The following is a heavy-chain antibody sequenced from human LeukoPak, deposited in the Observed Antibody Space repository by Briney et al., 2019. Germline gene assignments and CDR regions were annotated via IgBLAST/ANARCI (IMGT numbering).Heavy chain of an antibody. CDR3: ARLSGWKYGSGSYPDY. CDR2: IDNSGYNV. D-gene: IGHD3-10*01. CDR1: GFIFSESY. Sequence: PGGSLRLSCAASGFIFSESYMAWIRQAPGKGLEWISYIDNSGYNVQYADPVKGRYTISRDNSKNTLYLQMNSLRAEDTAVYYCARLSGWKYGSGSYPDYWGQGTLVTVSS. J-gene: IGHJ4*02. V-gene: IGHV3-11*04.